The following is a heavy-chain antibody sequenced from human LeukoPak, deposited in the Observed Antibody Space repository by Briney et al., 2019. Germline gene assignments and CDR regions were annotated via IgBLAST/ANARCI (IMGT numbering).Heavy chain of an antibody. J-gene: IGHJ3*02. D-gene: IGHD3-10*01. V-gene: IGHV4-59*01. CDR2: IYYSGRT. CDR3: ARENTMVRGAFDAFDI. CDR1: GGSISGSY. Sequence: SETLSLTCTVSGGSISGSYWSWIRQPPGKGLEWIGYIYYSGRTNYNPSLKSRVTILVDTSNNQFSLRLNSVTAADTAVYYCARENTMVRGAFDAFDIWGQGTMVTVSS.